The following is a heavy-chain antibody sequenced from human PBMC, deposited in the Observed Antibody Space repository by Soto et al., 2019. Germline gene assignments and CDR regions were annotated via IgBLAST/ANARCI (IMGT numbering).Heavy chain of an antibody. D-gene: IGHD3-22*01. CDR3: AKDHPVIEVVKVFEY. Sequence: PGGSLRLSCAASGFSFSSYAMSWVRQAPGKGLDWVSAISGSGTKTHYADSVKGRFTISRDSSKNTLYLQMNSLRAEDTAVYYCAKDHPVIEVVKVFEYWGRGALVTVYS. CDR1: GFSFSSYA. V-gene: IGHV3-23*01. J-gene: IGHJ4*02. CDR2: ISGSGTKT.